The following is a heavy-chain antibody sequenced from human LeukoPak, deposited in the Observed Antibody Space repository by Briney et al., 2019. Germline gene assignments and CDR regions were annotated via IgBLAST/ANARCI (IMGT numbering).Heavy chain of an antibody. CDR2: IGTAGDT. CDR3: ARGLHREGYFDL. D-gene: IGHD1-26*01. V-gene: IGHV3-13*01. Sequence: GGSLRLSCAASGFTFSSYDIHWVRQPTGKGLEWVSAIGTAGDTYYVGSVKGRFTISRENDKNSLYLQMNSPRAGDTAVYYCARGLHREGYFDLWGRGTLVTVSS. CDR1: GFTFSSYD. J-gene: IGHJ2*01.